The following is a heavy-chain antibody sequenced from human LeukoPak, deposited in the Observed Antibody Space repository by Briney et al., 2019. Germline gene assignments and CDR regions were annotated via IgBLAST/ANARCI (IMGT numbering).Heavy chain of an antibody. D-gene: IGHD6-13*01. Sequence: GSLRLSCVGSGFTFSSYWMHWVRQGPGRGLEWVSSVDGGGDGTYYADSVKGRFTISRDNSKDTLYLQMNGLRAENTAVYFCAKQSAGSAAWYSLHYDFWGQGTLVTVSS. J-gene: IGHJ4*02. CDR1: GFTFSSYW. CDR2: VDGGGDGT. CDR3: AKQSAGSAAWYSLHYDF. V-gene: IGHV3-23*01.